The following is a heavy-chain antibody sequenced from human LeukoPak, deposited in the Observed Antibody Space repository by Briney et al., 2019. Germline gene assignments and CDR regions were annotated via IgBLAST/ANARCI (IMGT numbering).Heavy chain of an antibody. CDR3: ARGYSTMSGYSYFDY. D-gene: IGHD3-3*01. CDR2: IWYDGSNK. V-gene: IGHV3-33*01. Sequence: PGRSLRLSCAASGFTFSSYGMHWVRQAPGKGLEWVAVIWYDGSNKYYADSVKGRFTISRDNSKNTLYLQMNSLRAEDTAVYYFARGYSTMSGYSYFDYWGQGTLVTVSS. J-gene: IGHJ4*02. CDR1: GFTFSSYG.